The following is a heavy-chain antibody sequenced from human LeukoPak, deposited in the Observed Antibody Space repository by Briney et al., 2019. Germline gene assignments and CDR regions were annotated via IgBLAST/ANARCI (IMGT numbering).Heavy chain of an antibody. CDR2: IYTSGST. J-gene: IGHJ6*02. V-gene: IGHV4-4*07. CDR3: ARARYSYGSYYYYGMDV. Sequence: SETLSLTCTDPGGSISSYYWSWIRPPAGKGLEWIGRIYTSGSTNYNPSLKSRVTMSVDTSKNQFSLKLSSVTAADTAVYYCARARYSYGSYYYYGMDVWGQRTTVTVSS. D-gene: IGHD5-18*01. CDR1: GGSISSYY.